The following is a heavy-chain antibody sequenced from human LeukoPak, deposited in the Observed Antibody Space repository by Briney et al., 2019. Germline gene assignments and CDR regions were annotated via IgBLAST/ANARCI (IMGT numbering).Heavy chain of an antibody. V-gene: IGHV1-69*13. CDR1: GGTFSSCA. CDR3: AREGSIVDVPAAILYSNWFDP. Sequence: SVKVSCKASGGTFSSCAISWVRQAPGQGLEWMGGIIPIFGTANYAQKFQGRVTITADESTSTAYMELSSLRSEDTAVYYCAREGSIVDVPAAILYSNWFDPWGQGTLVTVSS. CDR2: IIPIFGTA. D-gene: IGHD2-2*01. J-gene: IGHJ5*02.